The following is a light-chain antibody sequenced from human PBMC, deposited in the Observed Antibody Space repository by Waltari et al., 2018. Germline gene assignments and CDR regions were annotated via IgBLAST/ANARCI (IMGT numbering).Light chain of an antibody. V-gene: IGLV3-19*01. CDR2: GQN. CDR1: SPRTVF. CDR3: NSRDSNNNHLI. J-gene: IGLJ2*01. Sequence: SSELTQDPAVSVALGQNVTITCQVYSPRTVFASSYQQKPGHAPLLVIYGQNNRPSVSPDRFSGSSSGNTASLTLTGAQAEDEADYYCNSRDSNNNHLIFGGGTKLTVL.